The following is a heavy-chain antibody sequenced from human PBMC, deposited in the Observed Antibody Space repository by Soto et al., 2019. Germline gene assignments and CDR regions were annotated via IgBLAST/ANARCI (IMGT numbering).Heavy chain of an antibody. CDR1: GYTFITYG. J-gene: IGHJ4*02. CDR2: ISTYNGNK. D-gene: IGHD3-22*01. Sequence: QVQLVQSGAEVKKPGASVKVSCKASGYTFITYGVSWVRQAPGQGLDWLGWISTYNGNKRYAERHQGRVTMTTDTTTNTAYMELRNLRSDDTAVYYCARGPTDYYDNSANYFLDYWGQGTLVTVSS. CDR3: ARGPTDYYDNSANYFLDY. V-gene: IGHV1-18*01.